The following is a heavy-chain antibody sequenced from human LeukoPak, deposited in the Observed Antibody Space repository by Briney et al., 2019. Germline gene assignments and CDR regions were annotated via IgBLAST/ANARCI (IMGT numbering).Heavy chain of an antibody. V-gene: IGHV4-30-4*01. CDR3: ARVVGSSSAIDY. D-gene: IGHD6-6*01. Sequence: PSETPSLTCTVSGGSISSGDYYWSWIRQPPGKGLEWIGYIYYSGSTYYSPSLKSRVTISVDTSKNQFSLKLSSVTAADTAVYYCARVVGSSSAIDYWGQGTLVTVSS. J-gene: IGHJ4*02. CDR2: IYYSGST. CDR1: GGSISSGDYY.